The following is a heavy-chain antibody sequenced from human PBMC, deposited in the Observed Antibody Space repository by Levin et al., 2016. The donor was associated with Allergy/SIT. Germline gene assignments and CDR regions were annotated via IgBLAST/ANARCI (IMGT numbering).Heavy chain of an antibody. J-gene: IGHJ4*02. CDR2: VSANGGST. CDR3: AKDGYCVNGVCRAFDY. V-gene: IGHV3-23*01. Sequence: WIRQPPGKGLEWVSAVSANGGSTYYADSVKGRFTISRDNSKSTVYLQMNSLRAEDTAIYYCAKDGYCVNGVCRAFDYWGQGTLVTVSS. D-gene: IGHD2-8*01.